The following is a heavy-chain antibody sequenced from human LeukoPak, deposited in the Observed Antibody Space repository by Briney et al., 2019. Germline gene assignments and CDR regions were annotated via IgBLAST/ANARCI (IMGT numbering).Heavy chain of an antibody. V-gene: IGHV4-59*01. Sequence: WETLSLTCTVSGGSISSYYWRWIRQPPGKGLEWIGYIYYSGSTNYNPSLKSRVTISVDTSKNQFSLKLSSVTAADTAVYYCARVRTYYYDSSGYYDYGGQGTLVTVSS. CDR1: GGSISSYY. D-gene: IGHD3-22*01. J-gene: IGHJ4*02. CDR3: ARVRTYYYDSSGYYDY. CDR2: IYYSGST.